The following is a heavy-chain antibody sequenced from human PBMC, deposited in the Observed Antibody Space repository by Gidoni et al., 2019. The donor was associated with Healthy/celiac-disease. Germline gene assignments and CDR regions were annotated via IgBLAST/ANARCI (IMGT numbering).Heavy chain of an antibody. CDR2: ISGSGGST. J-gene: IGHJ6*02. CDR3: AKDQLGYCSGGSCSYYYYGMDV. D-gene: IGHD2-15*01. V-gene: IGHV3-23*01. Sequence: EVQLLESGGGLVQPGGSLRLSCAASGFTFSSYAMSWVRQAPGKGLELGSAISGSGGSTYYADSVKGRFTISRDNSKNTLYLQMNSLRAEDTAVYYCAKDQLGYCSGGSCSYYYYGMDVWGQGTTVTVSS. CDR1: GFTFSSYA.